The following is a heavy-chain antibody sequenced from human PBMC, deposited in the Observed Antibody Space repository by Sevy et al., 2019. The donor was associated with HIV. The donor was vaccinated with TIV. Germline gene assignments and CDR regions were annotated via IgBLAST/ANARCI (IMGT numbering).Heavy chain of an antibody. CDR3: ARDSGYSPYDYPGNY. Sequence: RGYLRLSCAASGFNFRTHAMHWVRHAPGRGLEWVAVISYAGDTKYNTDSVKGRFTISRYNSKNTLFLQMNSLRPEDTAVYYCARDSGYSPYDYPGNYWGQGTLVIVSS. J-gene: IGHJ4*02. D-gene: IGHD5-12*01. CDR2: ISYAGDTK. V-gene: IGHV3-30-3*01. CDR1: GFNFRTHA.